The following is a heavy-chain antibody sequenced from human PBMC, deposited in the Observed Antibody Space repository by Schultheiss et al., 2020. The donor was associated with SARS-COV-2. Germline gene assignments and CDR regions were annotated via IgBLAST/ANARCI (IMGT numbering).Heavy chain of an antibody. CDR2: ISYDGSNK. J-gene: IGHJ4*02. Sequence: GGSLRLSCAASGFTFSSYGMHWLRQAPGKGLEWVAVISYDGSNKYYADSVKGRFTISRDNSKNTLYLQMNSLRAEDTAVYYCTTGPRRGHIVVVTAIRPYWGQGTLVTVSS. D-gene: IGHD2-21*02. V-gene: IGHV3-30*03. CDR3: TTGPRRGHIVVVTAIRPY. CDR1: GFTFSSYG.